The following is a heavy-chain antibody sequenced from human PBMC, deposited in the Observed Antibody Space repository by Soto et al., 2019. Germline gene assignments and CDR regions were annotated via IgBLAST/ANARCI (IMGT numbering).Heavy chain of an antibody. Sequence: QVQLVESGGGVVQPGWSLRLSCAASGFSISDYGMEGVRQAPGKGLELVALISYDGSNTYYADSVKGRFTISRDNSKDTLFLQMTGLRREDTAVYYCAKGAGDRLSLGLDVWGQGTTVTVSS. V-gene: IGHV3-30*18. CDR2: ISYDGSNT. D-gene: IGHD1-26*01. CDR3: AKGAGDRLSLGLDV. CDR1: GFSISDYG. J-gene: IGHJ6*02.